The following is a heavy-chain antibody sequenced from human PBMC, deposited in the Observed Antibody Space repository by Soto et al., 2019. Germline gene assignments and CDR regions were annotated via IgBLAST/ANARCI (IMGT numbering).Heavy chain of an antibody. CDR2: IYYSGST. V-gene: IGHV4-31*03. D-gene: IGHD5-12*01. Sequence: SETLSLTCTVSGGSITSVNYYWSWIRQHPGKGLEWIGYIYYSGSTYYNPSLKSRVTISVDRSKNQFSLKLSSVTAADTAVYYCAAGGGLPRYYWGQGTLVTVS. CDR3: AAGGGLPRYY. J-gene: IGHJ4*02. CDR1: GGSITSVNYY.